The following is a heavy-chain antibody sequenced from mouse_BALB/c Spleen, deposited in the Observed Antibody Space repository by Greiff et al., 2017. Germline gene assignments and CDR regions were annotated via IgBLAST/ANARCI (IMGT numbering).Heavy chain of an antibody. D-gene: IGHD1-1*01. CDR1: GYAFSSYW. Sequence: QVQLQQSGAELVRPGSSVKISCKASGYAFSSYWMNWVKQRPGQGLEWIGQIYPGDGDTNYNGKFKGKATLTADKSSSTAYMQLSSLTSEDSAVYFCARPGGSSYDYYAMDDWGQGTSVTVSS. J-gene: IGHJ4*01. CDR2: IYPGDGDT. V-gene: IGHV1-80*01. CDR3: ARPGGSSYDYYAMDD.